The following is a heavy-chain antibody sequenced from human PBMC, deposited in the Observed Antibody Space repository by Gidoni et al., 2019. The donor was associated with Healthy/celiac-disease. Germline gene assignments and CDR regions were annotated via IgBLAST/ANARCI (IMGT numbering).Heavy chain of an antibody. D-gene: IGHD6-19*01. V-gene: IGHV3-30-3*01. J-gene: IGHJ4*02. CDR2: ISYDGSNK. Sequence: QVQLVESGGGVVQPGRSLRLSCAASGFTFSIYAMHWVRQAPGKGLEWVAVISYDGSNKYYADSVKGRFTISRDNSKNTLYLQMNSLRAEDTAVYYCARDGALTVAGAYYFDYWGQGTLVTVSS. CDR3: ARDGALTVAGAYYFDY. CDR1: GFTFSIYA.